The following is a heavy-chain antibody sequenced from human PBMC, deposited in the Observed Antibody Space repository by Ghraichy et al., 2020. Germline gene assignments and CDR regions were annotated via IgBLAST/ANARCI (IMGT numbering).Heavy chain of an antibody. CDR2: IYSGGST. D-gene: IGHD5-18*01. Sequence: GGSLRLSCAASGFTVSSNYMSWVRQAPGKGLEWVSVIYSGGSTYYADSVKGRFTISRDNSKNTLYLQMNSLRAEDTAVYYCARGYSYGYRYFDYWGQGTLVTVSS. J-gene: IGHJ4*02. CDR3: ARGYSYGYRYFDY. CDR1: GFTVSSNY. V-gene: IGHV3-53*01.